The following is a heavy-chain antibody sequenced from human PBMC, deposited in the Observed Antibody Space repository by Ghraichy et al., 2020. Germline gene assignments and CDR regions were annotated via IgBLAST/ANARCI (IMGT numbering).Heavy chain of an antibody. CDR2: INHSGST. D-gene: IGHD3-10*01. J-gene: IGHJ4*02. CDR3: ARVPMVRGVIIRHFGY. V-gene: IGHV4-34*01. CDR1: GGSFSGYY. Sequence: SETLSLTCAVYGGSFSGYYWSWIRQPPGKGLEWIGEINHSGSTNYNPSLKSRVTISVDTSKNQFSLKLSSMTAADTAVYYCARVPMVRGVIIRHFGYWGQGTLVTVSS.